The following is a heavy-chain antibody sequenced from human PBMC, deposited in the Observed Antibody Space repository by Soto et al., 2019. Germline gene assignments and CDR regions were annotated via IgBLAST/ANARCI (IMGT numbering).Heavy chain of an antibody. CDR3: ARDRDYDILTGCNSRFDP. V-gene: IGHV1-18*01. Sequence: ASVKVSCKASGYTFTSYGISWVRQAPGQGLEWMGWISAYNGNTNYAQKLQGRVTMTADTSTSTAYMELRSLRSDDTAVYYCARDRDYDILTGCNSRFDPWGQGTLVTVSS. D-gene: IGHD3-9*01. CDR2: ISAYNGNT. CDR1: GYTFTSYG. J-gene: IGHJ5*02.